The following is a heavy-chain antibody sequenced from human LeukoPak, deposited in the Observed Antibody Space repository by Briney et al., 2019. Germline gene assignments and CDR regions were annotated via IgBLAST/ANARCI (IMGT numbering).Heavy chain of an antibody. D-gene: IGHD6-6*01. V-gene: IGHV3-30-3*01. J-gene: IGHJ4*02. CDR1: GFTFRIYA. CDR3: ARLYSSSSGLRASDY. CDR2: ISFDGSNK. Sequence: SGGSLRLSCAPSGFTFRIYAIHRVRQAPGKGLEWVAVISFDGSNKYYADSVKGRFTISRDDSKNTLYLQMNSLRVEDTAVYYCARLYSSSSGLRASDYWGQGTLVTVSS.